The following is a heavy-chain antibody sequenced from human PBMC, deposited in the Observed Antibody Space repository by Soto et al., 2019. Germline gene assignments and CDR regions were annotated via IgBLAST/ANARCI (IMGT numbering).Heavy chain of an antibody. V-gene: IGHV3-21*01. CDR2: ISSSSSYI. CDR1: GFTFSSYS. D-gene: IGHD6-19*01. CDR3: ARGYSSGTDRGCDY. J-gene: IGHJ4*02. Sequence: GGSLRLSCAASGFTFSSYSMNWVRQAPGKGLEWVSSISSSSSYIYYADSVKGRFTISRDNAKNSLYLQMNSLRAEDTAVYYCARGYSSGTDRGCDYWGQGTLVTVSS.